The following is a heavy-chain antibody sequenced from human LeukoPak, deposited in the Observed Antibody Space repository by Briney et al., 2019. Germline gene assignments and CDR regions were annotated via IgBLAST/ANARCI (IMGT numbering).Heavy chain of an antibody. V-gene: IGHV1-69*05. CDR2: MIPIFGTA. CDR3: ARGVGATMPHYFDY. J-gene: IGHJ4*02. Sequence: GSSVKVSCKASGDTFSSYDISWVRQAPGQGLEWMGRMIPIFGTANYAQKFQGRVTITTDNSTSTAYMELSSLRSEDTAVYYCARGVGATMPHYFDYWGQGTLVTVSS. CDR1: GDTFSSYD. D-gene: IGHD1-26*01.